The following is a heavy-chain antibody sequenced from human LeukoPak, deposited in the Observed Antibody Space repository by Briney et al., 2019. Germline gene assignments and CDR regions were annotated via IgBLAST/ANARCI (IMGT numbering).Heavy chain of an antibody. CDR1: GFTFSSYG. V-gene: IGHV3-30*03. Sequence: PGGSLRLSCAASGFTFSSYGMHWVRQAPGKGLEWVAVISYDGSNKYYADSVKGRFTISRDNSKNTLYLQMNSLRAEDTAVYYCARDRYDSSGSPGDYWGQGTLVTVSS. CDR2: ISYDGSNK. D-gene: IGHD3-22*01. J-gene: IGHJ4*02. CDR3: ARDRYDSSGSPGDY.